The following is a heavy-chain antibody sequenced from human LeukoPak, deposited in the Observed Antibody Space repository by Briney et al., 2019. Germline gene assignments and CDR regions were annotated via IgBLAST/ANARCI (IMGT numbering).Heavy chain of an antibody. CDR1: GYTFTGYY. V-gene: IGHV1-2*02. J-gene: IGHJ6*03. Sequence: ASVKVSCKASGYTFTGYYMHWVRQAPGQGLEWMGWINPNSGGTNYAQKFQGRVTMTRDTSISTAYMELSRLRSDDTAVYYCARGGTRSGYYYYYYYMDVWGKGTTVTVSS. D-gene: IGHD5-12*01. CDR2: INPNSGGT. CDR3: ARGGTRSGYYYYYYYMDV.